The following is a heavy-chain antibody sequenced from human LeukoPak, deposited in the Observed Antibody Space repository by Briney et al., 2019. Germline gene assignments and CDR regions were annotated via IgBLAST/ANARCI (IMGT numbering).Heavy chain of an antibody. CDR1: GFTFSSYE. CDR2: IRSGGSTI. D-gene: IGHD3-10*01. CDR3: ARDPQDYYGSGSYYPNDAFDI. J-gene: IGHJ3*02. V-gene: IGHV3-48*03. Sequence: GGSLRLFCAAAGFTFSSYEMNWVRQAPGKGLGWVSYIRSGGSTIYYADSVKGRFTVSRDNAKNSLYLQMNSLRAEDTAVYYCARDPQDYYGSGSYYPNDAFDIWGQGTMVTVSS.